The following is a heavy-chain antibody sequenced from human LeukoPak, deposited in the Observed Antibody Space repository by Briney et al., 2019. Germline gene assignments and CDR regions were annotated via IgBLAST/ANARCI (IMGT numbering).Heavy chain of an antibody. V-gene: IGHV3-74*01. CDR2: TNLHGTAV. CDR3: ASAYTYVRLGDH. Sequence: GSLRLSCAVSGLSFSNYWMHWVRQAPGKGLVWVARTNLHGTAVDYADSVKGRFTISRDNAKNTLFLQMNSLRAEDTAIYYCASAYTYVRLGDHWGQGTLVTVSS. CDR1: GLSFSNYW. D-gene: IGHD3-16*01. J-gene: IGHJ4*02.